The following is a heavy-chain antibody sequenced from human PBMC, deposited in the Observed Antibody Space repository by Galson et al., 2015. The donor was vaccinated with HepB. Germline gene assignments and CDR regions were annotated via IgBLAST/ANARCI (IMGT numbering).Heavy chain of an antibody. CDR2: IYPGDSDT. J-gene: IGHJ6*03. CDR1: GYSFTSYW. D-gene: IGHD3-10*01. CDR3: ARHAPAALPGSYYYYYYMDV. V-gene: IGHV5-51*01. Sequence: SGAEVKKPGESLKISCKGSGYSFTSYWIGWVRQMPGKGLEWMGIIYPGDSDTRYSPSFQGQVTISADKSISTAYLQWSSLKASDTAMYYCARHAPAALPGSYYYYYYMDVWGKGTTVTVSS.